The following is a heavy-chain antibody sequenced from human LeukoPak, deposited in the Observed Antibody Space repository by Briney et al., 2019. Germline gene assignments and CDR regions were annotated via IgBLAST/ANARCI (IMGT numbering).Heavy chain of an antibody. D-gene: IGHD3-22*01. CDR3: ARDSHYYDSSGYYSLDV. CDR2: IYYSGST. V-gene: IGHV4-39*07. J-gene: IGHJ6*03. Sequence: SETLSLTCTVSGGSISSSTSYWGWIRQPPGKGLEWIGSIYYSGSTYYNPSLKSRVTISVDTSKSQFSLKLSSVTAADTAVYYCARDSHYYDSSGYYSLDVWGKGTTVTISS. CDR1: GGSISSSTSY.